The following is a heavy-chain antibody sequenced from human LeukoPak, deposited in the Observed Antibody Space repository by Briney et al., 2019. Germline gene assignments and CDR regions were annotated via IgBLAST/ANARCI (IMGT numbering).Heavy chain of an antibody. J-gene: IGHJ4*02. CDR1: GFTFSDYY. D-gene: IGHD3-10*01. CDR3: ARGPLWFGEIYFDY. V-gene: IGHV3-11*04. Sequence: GGSLRLSCAASGFTFSDYYMSWIRQAPGKGLEWVSYISSSSTTIYYADSVKGRFTISRDNAKKSLYLQMSSLRAEDTAMYYCARGPLWFGEIYFDYWGQGTLVTVSS. CDR2: ISSSSTTI.